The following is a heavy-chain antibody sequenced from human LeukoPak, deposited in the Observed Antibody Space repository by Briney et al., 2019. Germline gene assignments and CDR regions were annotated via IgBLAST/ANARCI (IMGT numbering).Heavy chain of an antibody. Sequence: SETLSLTCTVSGGSISGYYWSWVRQPAGKGLEWIGRIHTNDGTNFNPSLKSRVTMSLDTSKNQFSLKLTSVTAPDTAVYYCARGAATYDFQYWGQGTLVAVSS. CDR1: GGSISGYY. CDR2: IHTNDGT. J-gene: IGHJ1*01. CDR3: ARGAATYDFQY. D-gene: IGHD6-25*01. V-gene: IGHV4-4*07.